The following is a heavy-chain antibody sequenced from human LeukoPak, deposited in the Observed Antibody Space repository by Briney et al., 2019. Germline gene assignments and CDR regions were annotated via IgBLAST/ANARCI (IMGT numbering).Heavy chain of an antibody. CDR3: ARDQAYCSSTGCYRYFDY. CDR1: GFTFSSYW. CDR2: INSDGSST. D-gene: IGHD2-2*01. J-gene: IGHJ4*02. V-gene: IGHV3-74*01. Sequence: PGGSLRLSCAASGFTFSSYWMHWVRQAPGKGLVWVSRINSDGSSTNYADSVKGRFTISRDNAKNTLYLQMNSLRAEDTAVYYCARDQAYCSSTGCYRYFDYWGQGTLVTVSS.